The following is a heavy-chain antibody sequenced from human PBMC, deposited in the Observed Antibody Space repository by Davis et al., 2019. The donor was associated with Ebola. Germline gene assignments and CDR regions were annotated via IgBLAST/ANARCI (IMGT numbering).Heavy chain of an antibody. J-gene: IGHJ6*02. CDR2: MNPNSGNT. V-gene: IGHV1-8*01. CDR1: GYTFTSYD. CDR3: ARDLAHYYGSGNWGMDV. Sequence: ASVKVSCKASGYTFTSYDINWVRQATGQGLEWMGWMNPNSGNTGYAQKFQGRVTMTRDTSTSTVYMELSSLRSEDTAVYYCARDLAHYYGSGNWGMDVWGQGTMVTVSS. D-gene: IGHD3-10*01.